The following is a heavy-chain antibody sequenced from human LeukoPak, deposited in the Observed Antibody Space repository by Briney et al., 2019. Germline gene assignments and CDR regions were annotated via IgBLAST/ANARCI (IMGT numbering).Heavy chain of an antibody. Sequence: TSVKVSCKASGYTFTRYDMNWVRQATGQGLEWLGWMNPNSGNTGYAQKFQGRVTMTRNTSISTAYMELSSLRSEDTAVYYCARDYGGNSGWFDPWGQGTPVTVSS. CDR3: ARDYGGNSGWFDP. V-gene: IGHV1-8*01. CDR1: GYTFTRYD. J-gene: IGHJ5*02. CDR2: MNPNSGNT. D-gene: IGHD4-23*01.